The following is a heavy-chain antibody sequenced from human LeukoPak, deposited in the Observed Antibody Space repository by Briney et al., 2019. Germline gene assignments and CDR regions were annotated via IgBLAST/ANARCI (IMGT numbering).Heavy chain of an antibody. Sequence: ASVKVSCKASGYIFSKYDTNWVRQAPGQGLEWMGWMNPNSGDTGYAQRFQGRLTMTRNTSTSTAYMELSNLRSEDTAVYYCARKFYDFWSGYLNYFDPWGQGTLVTVSS. CDR2: MNPNSGDT. CDR3: ARKFYDFWSGYLNYFDP. CDR1: GYIFSKYD. D-gene: IGHD3/OR15-3a*01. V-gene: IGHV1-8*01. J-gene: IGHJ5*02.